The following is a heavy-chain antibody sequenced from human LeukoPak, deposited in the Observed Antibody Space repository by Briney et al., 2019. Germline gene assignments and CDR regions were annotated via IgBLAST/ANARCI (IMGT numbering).Heavy chain of an antibody. CDR3: ARDLWDTAVVPMVRVYGMDV. Sequence: GGSLRLSCAASGFTFSDYGMHWVRQAPGKGLEWVAVISYGGTNKYYADSVKGRFTISRDNSKNTLYLQMNSLRAEDAAVYFCARDLWDTAVVPMVRVYGMDVWGQGTTVTVSS. CDR2: ISYGGTNK. CDR1: GFTFSDYG. J-gene: IGHJ6*02. V-gene: IGHV3-30*03. D-gene: IGHD5-18*01.